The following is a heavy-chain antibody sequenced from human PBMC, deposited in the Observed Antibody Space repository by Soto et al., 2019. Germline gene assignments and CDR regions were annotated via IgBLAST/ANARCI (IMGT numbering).Heavy chain of an antibody. CDR3: ARGGGLGYYYYYYGMDV. CDR1: GGSFSGYY. V-gene: IGHV4-34*01. CDR2: INHSGST. D-gene: IGHD1-26*01. J-gene: IGHJ6*02. Sequence: SETLSLTCAVYGGSFSGYYWSWIRQPPGKGLEWIGEINHSGSTNCNPSLKSRVTISVDTSKNRFSLKLSSVTAADTAVYYCARGGGLGYYYYYYGMDVWGQGTTVTVSS.